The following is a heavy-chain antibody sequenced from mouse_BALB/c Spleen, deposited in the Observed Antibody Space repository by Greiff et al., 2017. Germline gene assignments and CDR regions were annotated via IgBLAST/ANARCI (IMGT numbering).Heavy chain of an antibody. CDR1: GFTFSSYI. V-gene: IGHV5-12-2*01. CDR2: ITNGGGST. CDR3: ARGNRYDGVVDY. D-gene: IGHD2-14*01. J-gene: IGHJ2*01. Sequence: EVHLVESGGGLVQPGGSLKLSCAASGFTFSSYIMSWVRQTPEKRLEWVAYITNGGGSTYYPDTVKGRCTISRDNAKNTLYLQMSSLKSEDTAMYYCARGNRYDGVVDYWGQGTTLTVSS.